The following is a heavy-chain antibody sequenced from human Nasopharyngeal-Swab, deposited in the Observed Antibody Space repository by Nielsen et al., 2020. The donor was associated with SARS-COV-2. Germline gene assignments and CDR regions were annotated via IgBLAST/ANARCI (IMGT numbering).Heavy chain of an antibody. CDR1: GFTFNNHG. V-gene: IGHV3-30*18. Sequence: GESLKISCVASGFTFNNHGMHWVRQAPGKGLGWVAVISYAGSKKEYADSVKGRFTISRDNSKNTLFLQMNSLTTEDTAVYYCAKWMGVFMVYAVLGGLDVWGQGTTVTVSS. D-gene: IGHD2-8*01. CDR2: ISYAGSKK. CDR3: AKWMGVFMVYAVLGGLDV. J-gene: IGHJ6*02.